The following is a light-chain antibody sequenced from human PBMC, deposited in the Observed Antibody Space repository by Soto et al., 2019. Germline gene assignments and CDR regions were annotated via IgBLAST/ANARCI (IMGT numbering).Light chain of an antibody. V-gene: IGLV2-8*01. J-gene: IGLJ1*01. Sequence: QSVLTQPPSSSGSPGQSVAISCTGTISDVGGYNYVSWYQQHPGKAPKLMIYEVNKRPSGVPDRFSGSKSGNTASLTVSGLQAEDEADYYCSSYAGSRNVFRTGTKVTVL. CDR1: ISDVGGYNY. CDR2: EVN. CDR3: SSYAGSRNV.